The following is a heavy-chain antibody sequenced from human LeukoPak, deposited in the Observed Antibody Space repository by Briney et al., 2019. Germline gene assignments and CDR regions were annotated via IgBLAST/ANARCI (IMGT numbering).Heavy chain of an antibody. CDR3: ARDRGITYYYDSSAYCFDY. V-gene: IGHV3-21*01. CDR1: GFTFSSYS. J-gene: IGHJ4*02. Sequence: PGGSLRLSCAASGFTFSSYSMNWVRQAPGKGLEWVSSISSSSSYIYYADSVKGRFTISRDNAKNSLYLQMNSLRAEDTAVYYCARDRGITYYYDSSAYCFDYWGQGTLVTVSS. D-gene: IGHD3-22*01. CDR2: ISSSSSYI.